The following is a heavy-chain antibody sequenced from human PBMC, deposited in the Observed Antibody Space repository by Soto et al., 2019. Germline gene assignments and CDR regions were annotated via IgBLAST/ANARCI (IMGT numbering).Heavy chain of an antibody. CDR2: IKSKTDGGTT. CDR1: RFTFSSYA. D-gene: IGHD3-22*01. V-gene: IGHV3-15*01. Sequence: GSLRLSCAASRFTFSSYAMSWVRRAPGKGLEWVGRIKSKTDGGTTDYAAPVKGRFTISRDDSKNTLYLQMNSLKTEDTAVYYCTTDNDRSGPSSYWGQGTLVTLSS. CDR3: TTDNDRSGPSSY. J-gene: IGHJ4*02.